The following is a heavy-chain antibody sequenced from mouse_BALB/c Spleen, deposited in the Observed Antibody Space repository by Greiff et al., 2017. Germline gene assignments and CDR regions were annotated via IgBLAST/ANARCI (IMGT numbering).Heavy chain of an antibody. J-gene: IGHJ2*01. D-gene: IGHD2-1*01. V-gene: IGHV5-17*02. Sequence: EVKLMESGGGLVQPGGSRKLSCAASGFTFSSFGMHWVRQAPEKGLEWVAYISSGSSTIYYADTVKGRFTISRDNPKNTLFLQMTSLRSEDTAMYYCARGRGIYYGNYFDYWGQGTTLTVSS. CDR3: ARGRGIYYGNYFDY. CDR2: ISSGSSTI. CDR1: GFTFSSFG.